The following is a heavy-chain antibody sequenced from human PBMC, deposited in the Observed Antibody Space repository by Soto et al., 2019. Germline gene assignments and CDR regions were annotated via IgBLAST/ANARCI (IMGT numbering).Heavy chain of an antibody. Sequence: GGSLRLSCVASGFNLHDHAMHWVRQAPGKGLEWVSGIFWDGNRMDYADSVKGRFTISRDNAKNSLYLQMNSLRAEDTAVYYCARGPPIVVVTAKTRRTWFDPWGQGTLVTVSS. CDR3: ARGPPIVVVTAKTRRTWFDP. CDR2: IFWDGNRM. CDR1: GFNLHDHA. J-gene: IGHJ5*02. V-gene: IGHV3-9*01. D-gene: IGHD2-21*02.